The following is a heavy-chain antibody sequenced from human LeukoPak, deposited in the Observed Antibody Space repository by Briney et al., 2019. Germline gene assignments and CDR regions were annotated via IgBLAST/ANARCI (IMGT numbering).Heavy chain of an antibody. D-gene: IGHD5-12*01. V-gene: IGHV3-43D*03. CDR1: GFTFDDYA. Sequence: PGGSLRLSCAASGFTFDDYAMHWVRQAPGKGLEWVSLISWDGGSTYYADSVKGRFTISRDNSKNSLYLQMNSLRAEDTALYYCAKDQYGGYGGYYYMDVWGKGTTVTISS. CDR2: ISWDGGST. CDR3: AKDQYGGYGGYYYMDV. J-gene: IGHJ6*03.